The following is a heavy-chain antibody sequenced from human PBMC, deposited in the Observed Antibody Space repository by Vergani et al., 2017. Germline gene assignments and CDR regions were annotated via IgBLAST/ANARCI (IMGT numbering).Heavy chain of an antibody. CDR1: GFTLDDYA. J-gene: IGHJ4*02. CDR3: AKGARWFGGGYPPPDY. D-gene: IGHD3-10*01. V-gene: IGHV3-9*01. CDR2: ICWNSGSI. Sequence: EVQLVESGGGLVQPGRFLRLPCAAFGFTLDDYAMHWVRQAPGKGLEWVSGICWNSGSIGYADSVKGRFTISRDNAKNSLYLQMNSLRAEDTALYYCAKGARWFGGGYPPPDYWGQGTLVTVSS.